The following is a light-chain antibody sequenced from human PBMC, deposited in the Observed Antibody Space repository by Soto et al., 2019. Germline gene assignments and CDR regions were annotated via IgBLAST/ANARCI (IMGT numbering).Light chain of an antibody. CDR1: QSISKS. V-gene: IGKV3-11*01. CDR3: QQRSNWPPIT. CDR2: DAS. J-gene: IGKJ5*01. Sequence: ELVLTQSPATLSLSPGERATLSCRASQSISKSVAWYQQKPGQAPRLLIYDASNRATGISGRFSGSGSGTDFTLTISSLEPEDFAVYYCQQRSNWPPITFGQGTRLEIK.